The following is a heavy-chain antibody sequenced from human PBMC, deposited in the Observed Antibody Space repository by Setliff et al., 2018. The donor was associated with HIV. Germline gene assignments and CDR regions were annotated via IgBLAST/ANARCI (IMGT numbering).Heavy chain of an antibody. Sequence: ASVKVSCKTATYTFTDHYIHWVRQAPGQGLEWMGWINPSSGGAVFAQKFQGRVTMTTDTSISTVYMELSSLTSADTAVYYCARDTVKATFSDYWGQGTLVTVSS. V-gene: IGHV1-2*02. CDR1: TYTFTDHY. CDR2: INPSSGGA. CDR3: ARDTVKATFSDY. D-gene: IGHD4-17*01. J-gene: IGHJ4*02.